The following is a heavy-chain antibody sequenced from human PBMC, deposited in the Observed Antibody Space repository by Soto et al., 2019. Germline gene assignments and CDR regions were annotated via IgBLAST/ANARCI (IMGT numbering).Heavy chain of an antibody. J-gene: IGHJ6*02. V-gene: IGHV4-34*01. CDR3: ARGGVDYDFWSGHTYYYGMDG. CDR1: GGSFSGYY. D-gene: IGHD3-3*01. CDR2: INHSGST. Sequence: SETLSLTCAVYGGSFSGYYWSWIRQPPGKGLEWIGEINHSGSTNYNQTLKSRVTISVETSKNHFSLKLSSVPAADPAVYYCARGGVDYDFWSGHTYYYGMDGWGQGTTVTVSS.